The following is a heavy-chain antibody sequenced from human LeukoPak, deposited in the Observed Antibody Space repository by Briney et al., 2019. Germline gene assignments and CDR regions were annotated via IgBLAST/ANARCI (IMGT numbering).Heavy chain of an antibody. Sequence: GGSLRLSCAASGFTFSSYAMHWVRQAPGKGLEWVAVISYDGSNKYYADSVKGRFTISRDNSKNTLYLQMNSLRAEDTAVYYCARDGKDLYSSSSPFDYWGQGTLVTVSS. CDR1: GFTFSSYA. D-gene: IGHD6-6*01. V-gene: IGHV3-30-3*01. CDR2: ISYDGSNK. J-gene: IGHJ4*02. CDR3: ARDGKDLYSSSSPFDY.